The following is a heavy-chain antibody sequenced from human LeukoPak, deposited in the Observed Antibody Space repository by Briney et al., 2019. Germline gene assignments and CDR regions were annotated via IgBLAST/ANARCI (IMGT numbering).Heavy chain of an antibody. D-gene: IGHD4-17*01. J-gene: IGHJ6*02. V-gene: IGHV4-4*02. Sequence: SETLSLTCAVSGGSISSSNWWSWVRQPPGKGLEWIGEIYHSGSTNYNPSLKSRVTISVDKSKNQFSLKLSSVTAADTAVYYCARGTYGDCYYYGMDVWGQGTTVTVSS. CDR1: GGSISSSNW. CDR3: ARGTYGDCYYYGMDV. CDR2: IYHSGST.